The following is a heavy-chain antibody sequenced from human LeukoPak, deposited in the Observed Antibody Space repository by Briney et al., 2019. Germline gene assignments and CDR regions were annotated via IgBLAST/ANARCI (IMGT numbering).Heavy chain of an antibody. CDR2: VSSSGSTI. CDR3: ARDDTSEQWLAFDY. Sequence: PGGSLRLSCAASGFTFSDYYMSWIRQAPGKGLEWVAQVSSSGSTIYYTDSVKGRFTISRDNAKNSLYLQLNSLRAEDTAVYYCARDDTSEQWLAFDYWGQGTLVTVSS. J-gene: IGHJ4*02. V-gene: IGHV3-11*04. CDR1: GFTFSDYY. D-gene: IGHD6-19*01.